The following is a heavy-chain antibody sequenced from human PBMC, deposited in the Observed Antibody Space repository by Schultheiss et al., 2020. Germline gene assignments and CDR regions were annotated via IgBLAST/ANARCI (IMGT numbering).Heavy chain of an antibody. CDR2: IIPIFGTA. CDR1: GGTFSSYA. J-gene: IGHJ4*02. Sequence: SVKVSCKASGGTFSSYAISWVRQAPGQGLEWMGGIIPIFGTANYAQKFQGRVTMTRDTSTSTVYMELSSLRSEDTAVYYCARGPYYYGSGSYPLKVGFDYLGQGTLVTVSS. D-gene: IGHD3-10*01. V-gene: IGHV1-69*05. CDR3: ARGPYYYGSGSYPLKVGFDY.